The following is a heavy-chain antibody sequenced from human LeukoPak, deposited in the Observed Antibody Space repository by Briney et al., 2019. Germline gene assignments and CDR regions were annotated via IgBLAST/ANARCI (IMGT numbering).Heavy chain of an antibody. CDR2: IWYDGSNK. V-gene: IGHV3-33*01. D-gene: IGHD3-22*01. J-gene: IGHJ4*02. CDR3: VGNYYDSSGLDY. Sequence: SGGSLRLSCAASGFTFSSYGMHWVRQAPGKGLEWVAVIWYDGSNKYYADSVKGRFTISRDNSKNTLYLQMNSLRAEDTAIYYCVGNYYDSSGLDYWGQGTLVTVSS. CDR1: GFTFSSYG.